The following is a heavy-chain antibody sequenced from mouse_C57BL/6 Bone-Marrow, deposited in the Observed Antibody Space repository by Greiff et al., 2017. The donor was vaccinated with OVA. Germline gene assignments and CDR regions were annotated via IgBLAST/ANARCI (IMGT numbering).Heavy chain of an antibody. D-gene: IGHD4-1*01. V-gene: IGHV1-76*01. J-gene: IGHJ3*01. CDR2: IYPGSGNT. CDR1: GYTFTDYY. CDR3: ARYLNWEGWFAY. Sequence: QVQLQQSGAELVRPGASVKLSCKASGYTFTDYYINWVKQRPGQGLEWIARIYPGSGNTYYNEKFKGKATLTAEKSSSTAYMQLSSLTSEDSAVYFCARYLNWEGWFAYWGQGTLVTVSA.